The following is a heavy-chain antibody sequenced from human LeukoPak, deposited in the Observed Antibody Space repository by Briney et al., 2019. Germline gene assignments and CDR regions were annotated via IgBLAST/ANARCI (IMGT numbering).Heavy chain of an antibody. CDR1: GGSISSYY. V-gene: IGHV4-59*01. Sequence: PSETLSLTCTVSGGSISSYYWGWIRQPPGKGLEWIGYIYYSGSTNYNPSLKSRVTISVDTSKNQFSLKLSSVTAADTAVYYCARVHEQWLVLDYWGQGTLVTVSS. D-gene: IGHD6-19*01. CDR2: IYYSGST. J-gene: IGHJ4*02. CDR3: ARVHEQWLVLDY.